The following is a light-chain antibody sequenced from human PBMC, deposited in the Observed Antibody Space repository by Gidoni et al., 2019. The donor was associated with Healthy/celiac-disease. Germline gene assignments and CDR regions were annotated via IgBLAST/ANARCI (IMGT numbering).Light chain of an antibody. CDR1: SSDVGGYNY. CDR3: SSYAGSPHVV. V-gene: IGLV2-8*01. Sequence: QSALTQPPSASGSPRQSVTISCTGTSSDVGGYNYVSWYQQHPGQAPKLMIYEVSKRPSGVPDRFSGSKSGNTASLTVSGLQAEDEADYYCSSYAGSPHVVFGGGTKLTVL. J-gene: IGLJ2*01. CDR2: EVS.